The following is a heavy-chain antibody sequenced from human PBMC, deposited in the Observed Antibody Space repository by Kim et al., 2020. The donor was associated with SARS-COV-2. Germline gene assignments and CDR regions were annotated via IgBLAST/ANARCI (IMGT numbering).Heavy chain of an antibody. CDR1: GGSFSGYH. CDR2: INHSGST. V-gene: IGHV4-34*01. Sequence: SETLSLTCAVYGGSFSGYHWTWIRQPPGKGLEWIGEINHSGSTNCNPSLKSRVTXXLDTSKNQFSLGLRSVTAADTAVYYCARGRAGGVPSPILGIGPHYDYYAXXVWGQXXXVTVSS. D-gene: IGHD7-27*01. CDR3: ARGRAGGVPSPILGIGPHYDYYAXXV. J-gene: IGHJ6*02.